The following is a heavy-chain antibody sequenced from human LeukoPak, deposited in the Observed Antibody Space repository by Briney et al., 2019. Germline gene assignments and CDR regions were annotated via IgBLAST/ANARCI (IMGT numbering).Heavy chain of an antibody. J-gene: IGHJ3*02. CDR3: AIMSSGSYSVVRAFDI. V-gene: IGHV4-59*12. CDR1: GGSISSYY. Sequence: SETLSLTCTVSGGSISSYYWSWIRQPPGKGLEGIGYIYSSGRPNYNPSLKRRVTLSVDHSNKQFSLELSAVTAADTAVYYCAIMSSGSYSVVRAFDIWGQGTIVTVSS. CDR2: IYSSGRP. D-gene: IGHD1-26*01.